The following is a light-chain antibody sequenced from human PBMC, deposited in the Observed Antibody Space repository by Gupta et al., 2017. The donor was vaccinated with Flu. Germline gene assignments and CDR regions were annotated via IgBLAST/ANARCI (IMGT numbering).Light chain of an antibody. Sequence: EIVLTQSPGTLSLSPGERATLSCRASQSFSRTYLAWYQQKPGQAPRLLIYGASNRATGIPDRFSGSGSGTDFTLTISRLEPEDFAVYYCQQYGSSRWTFGQGTKVEIK. CDR1: QSFSRTY. J-gene: IGKJ1*01. CDR2: GAS. V-gene: IGKV3-20*01. CDR3: QQYGSSRWT.